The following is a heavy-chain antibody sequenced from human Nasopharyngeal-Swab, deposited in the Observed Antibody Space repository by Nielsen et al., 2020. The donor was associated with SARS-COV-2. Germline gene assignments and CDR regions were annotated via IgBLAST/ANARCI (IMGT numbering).Heavy chain of an antibody. D-gene: IGHD2-15*01. Sequence: GSLKLSCAASGFTFSSYDMHWVRQATGKGLVWASAIGTAGDTYYPGSVKGRFTISRENAKNSLYLQMKSLRDEETAVYYCARDPQGDIVVVVAPTTSPRYYYYGMDVCGQGTTVTVSS. CDR3: ARDPQGDIVVVVAPTTSPRYYYYGMDV. CDR2: IGTAGDT. V-gene: IGHV3-13*01. CDR1: GFTFSSYD. J-gene: IGHJ6*02.